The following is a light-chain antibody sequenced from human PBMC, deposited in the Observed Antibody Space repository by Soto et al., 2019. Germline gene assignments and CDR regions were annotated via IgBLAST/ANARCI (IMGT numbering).Light chain of an antibody. CDR1: SSYVGGYNY. CDR2: EVS. CDR3: SSYTSSSTLV. V-gene: IGLV2-14*01. Sequence: QSVLTQPASVSGSPGQSITISCSETSSYVGGYNYVSWYQQHPGKAPKLMIYEVSNRPSGVSNRFSGSKSGNTASLTISGLQAEDEADYYCSSYTSSSTLVFGGGTKLTVL. J-gene: IGLJ3*02.